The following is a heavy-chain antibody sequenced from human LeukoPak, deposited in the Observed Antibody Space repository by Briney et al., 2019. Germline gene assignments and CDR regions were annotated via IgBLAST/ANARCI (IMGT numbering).Heavy chain of an antibody. D-gene: IGHD3-16*02. J-gene: IGHJ4*02. CDR3: ARDATYYDYVWGSYRPGIFDY. Sequence: PGGSLRLSCAASGFTFSDYYMSWIRQAPGKGLEWVSYISSSGSTIYYADSVKGRFTISRDNAKNSLYLQMNSLRAEDTAVYYCARDATYYDYVWGSYRPGIFDYWGQGTLVTVSS. V-gene: IGHV3-11*04. CDR2: ISSSGSTI. CDR1: GFTFSDYY.